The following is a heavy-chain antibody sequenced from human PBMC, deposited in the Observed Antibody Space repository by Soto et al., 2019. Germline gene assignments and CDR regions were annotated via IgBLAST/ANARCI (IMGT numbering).Heavy chain of an antibody. CDR3: AREMTTVTHYYYYGMDV. CDR2: IIPIFSTA. V-gene: IGHV1-69*13. Sequence: SVKVSCKASGYTFTSYYMHWVRQAPGQGLEWMGGIIPIFSTANYAQKFQGRVTITADESTSTAYMELSSLRSEDTAVYYCAREMTTVTHYYYYGMDVWGQGTTVTVSS. CDR1: GYTFTSYY. D-gene: IGHD4-17*01. J-gene: IGHJ6*02.